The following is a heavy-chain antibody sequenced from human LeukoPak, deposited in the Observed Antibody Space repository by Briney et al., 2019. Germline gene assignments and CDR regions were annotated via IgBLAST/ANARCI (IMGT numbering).Heavy chain of an antibody. J-gene: IGHJ4*02. CDR1: GFTFSSYA. D-gene: IGHD3-22*01. V-gene: IGHV3-23*01. CDR3: AKPLGGYYRVSGYFDY. CDR2: ISGSGGST. Sequence: GGSLRLSCAASGFTFSSYAMSWVRQAPGKGLEWVSAISGSGGSTYYADSVKGRFTISRDNSKNTLDLQMNSLRAEDTAVYYCAKPLGGYYRVSGYFDYWGQGTLVTVSS.